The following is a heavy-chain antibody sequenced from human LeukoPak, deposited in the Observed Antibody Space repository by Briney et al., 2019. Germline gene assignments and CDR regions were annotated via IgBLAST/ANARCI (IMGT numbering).Heavy chain of an antibody. V-gene: IGHV4-59*01. D-gene: IGHD3-10*01. Sequence: SETLSLTCTVSGGSISSYYWSWIRQPPGKGLEWIGYIYYSGSTNYNPSLKSRVTISVDTSKNQFSLKLSSVTAADTAVYYCARVNPRPQYYYGSGSYYNGWGYFDYWGQGTLVTVSS. CDR1: GGSISSYY. CDR3: ARVNPRPQYYYGSGSYYNGWGYFDY. CDR2: IYYSGST. J-gene: IGHJ4*02.